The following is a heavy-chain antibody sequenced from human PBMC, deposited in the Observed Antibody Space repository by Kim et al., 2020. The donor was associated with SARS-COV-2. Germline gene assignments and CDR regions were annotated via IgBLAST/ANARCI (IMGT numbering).Heavy chain of an antibody. V-gene: IGHV1-18*01. CDR3: ARDRGYGDDTFAY. CDR2: VGAYNGDT. Sequence: ASVKVSCKASGYTFTSYGISWVRQAPGQGLEWLGWVGAYNGDTNYAQNLQGRVTLTTDTSTSTAFLELRSLRSDDTAEYFCARDRGYGDDTFAYWGQGAL. J-gene: IGHJ4*02. D-gene: IGHD4-17*01. CDR1: GYTFTSYG.